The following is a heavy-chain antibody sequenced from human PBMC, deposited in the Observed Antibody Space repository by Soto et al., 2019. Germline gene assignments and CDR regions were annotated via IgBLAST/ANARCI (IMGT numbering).Heavy chain of an antibody. CDR2: ISQSGFT. CDR3: ARGLFSSGRYSYFDP. Sequence: QVQLQQWGAGLLRPSETLSLTCAVSSESLGGYYWTWIRQSPGKGLEWIGEISQSGFTNYNPSLESRVNMSVDMSKSQFSLHLTSVTAADTAVYYCARGLFSSGRYSYFDPWGQGTPVTVSS. J-gene: IGHJ5*02. CDR1: SESLGGYY. D-gene: IGHD6-19*01. V-gene: IGHV4-34*01.